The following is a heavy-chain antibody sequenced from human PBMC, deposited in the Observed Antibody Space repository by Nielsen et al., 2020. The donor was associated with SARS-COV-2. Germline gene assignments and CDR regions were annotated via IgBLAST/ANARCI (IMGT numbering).Heavy chain of an antibody. CDR1: GFTFSSYA. D-gene: IGHD6-13*01. J-gene: IGHJ6*02. Sequence: GGSLRLSCAASGFTFSSYAMSWVRQAPGKGLEWVSAISGSGGSTYYADSVKGRFTISRDNSKNTLYLQMNSLRAEDTAVYYCAKEESSSSWHYYYYGMDVWGQGTTVTVSS. CDR3: AKEESSSSWHYYYYGMDV. CDR2: ISGSGGST. V-gene: IGHV3-23*01.